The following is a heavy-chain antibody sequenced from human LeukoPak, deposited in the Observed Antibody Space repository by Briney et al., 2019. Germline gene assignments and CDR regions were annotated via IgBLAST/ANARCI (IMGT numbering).Heavy chain of an antibody. Sequence: SVKVSCTASGGTFSSYAISWVRQAPGQGLEWMGGIIPIFGTANYAQKFQGRVTITADESTSTAYMELSSLRSEDTAVYYCARSAGISGYDSAWGQGTLVTVPS. D-gene: IGHD5-12*01. V-gene: IGHV1-69*13. J-gene: IGHJ5*02. CDR1: GGTFSSYA. CDR2: IIPIFGTA. CDR3: ARSAGISGYDSA.